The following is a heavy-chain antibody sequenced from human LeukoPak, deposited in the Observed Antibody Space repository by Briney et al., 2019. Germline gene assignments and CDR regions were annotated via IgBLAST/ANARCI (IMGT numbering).Heavy chain of an antibody. J-gene: IGHJ5*02. CDR2: ISSSSSTI. Sequence: TGGSLRLSCAASGFTFSSYSMNWVRQAPGKGLEWVSYISSSSSTIYYADSVKGRFTISRDNAKNSLYLQMNSLRAEDTAVYYCASTPSSGWYEIRYNWFDPWGQGTLVTVSS. CDR1: GFTFSSYS. CDR3: ASTPSSGWYEIRYNWFDP. D-gene: IGHD6-19*01. V-gene: IGHV3-48*01.